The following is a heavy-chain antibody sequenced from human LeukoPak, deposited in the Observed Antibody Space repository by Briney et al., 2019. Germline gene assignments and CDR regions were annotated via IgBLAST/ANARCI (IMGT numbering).Heavy chain of an antibody. CDR3: ASLGKRGSGSYYGNHYYYYYYMDV. CDR1: GGSFSGYY. D-gene: IGHD3-10*01. CDR2: INHSRST. V-gene: IGHV4-34*01. Sequence: SETLSLTCAVYGGSFSGYYWSWIRQPPGKGLEWIGEINHSRSTNYNPSLKSRVTISVDTSKNQFSLKLSSVTAADTAVYYCASLGKRGSGSYYGNHYYYYYYMDVWGKGTTVTVSS. J-gene: IGHJ6*03.